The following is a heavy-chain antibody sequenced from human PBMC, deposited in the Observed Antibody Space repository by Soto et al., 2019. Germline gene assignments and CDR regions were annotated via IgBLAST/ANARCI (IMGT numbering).Heavy chain of an antibody. J-gene: IGHJ4*02. CDR1: GGSISRSSYY. Sequence: SETLSLTCSVSGGSISRSSYYWGWIRQPPGKGLEWIGSIYYSGSTYYDSSLKSRVTISVDTSENQFSLKLSSVTAADTAVYYCASQHYYDSSGYYVVYWGQGTLVTVS. V-gene: IGHV4-39*01. D-gene: IGHD3-22*01. CDR3: ASQHYYDSSGYYVVY. CDR2: IYYSGST.